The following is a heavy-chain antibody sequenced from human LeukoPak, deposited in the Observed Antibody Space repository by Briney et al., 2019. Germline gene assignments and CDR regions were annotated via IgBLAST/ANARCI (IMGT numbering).Heavy chain of an antibody. CDR2: ISGSGGST. CDR3: AKAGGGYDYYFDY. J-gene: IGHJ4*02. Sequence: GSLGLSLATSGFPFCWLLMRLGRQASGKGLGWVSAISGSGGSTYYADSVKGRFTISRDNSKNTLYLQMNSLRAEDTAVYYCAKAGGGYDYYFDYWGQGTLVTVSS. D-gene: IGHD5-12*01. CDR1: GFPFCWLL. V-gene: IGHV3-23*01.